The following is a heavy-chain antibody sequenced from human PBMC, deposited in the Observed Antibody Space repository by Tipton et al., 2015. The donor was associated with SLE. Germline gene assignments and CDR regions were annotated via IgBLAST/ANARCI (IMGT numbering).Heavy chain of an antibody. CDR3: AREPATVTSTSGYFDY. V-gene: IGHV4-59*12. CDR2: IYYSGST. D-gene: IGHD4-17*01. J-gene: IGHJ4*02. Sequence: TLSLTCTVSGGSISSYYWSWIRQPPGKGLEWIGYIYYSGSTNYNPPLKSRVTISVDTSKNQFSLKLSSVTAADTAVYYCAREPATVTSTSGYFDYWGQGTLVTVSS. CDR1: GGSISSYY.